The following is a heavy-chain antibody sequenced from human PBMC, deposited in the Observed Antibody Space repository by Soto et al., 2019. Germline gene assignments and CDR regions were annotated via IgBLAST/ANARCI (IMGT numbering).Heavy chain of an antibody. CDR3: AREWSAFDY. Sequence: QVQLQESGPGLVKPSETLSLTCTVSGVSITSYKWTWIPQSPGKGLEWIAYMYSSGSSSYNPSLKSRATISMDTFRNQYSLQLNSATAADTAVYYCAREWSAFDYWGQGILVTVSS. J-gene: IGHJ4*02. CDR1: GVSITSYK. D-gene: IGHD2-15*01. V-gene: IGHV4-59*01. CDR2: MYSSGSS.